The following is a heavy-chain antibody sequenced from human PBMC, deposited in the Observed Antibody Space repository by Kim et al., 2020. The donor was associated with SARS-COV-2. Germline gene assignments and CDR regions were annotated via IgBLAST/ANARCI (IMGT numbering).Heavy chain of an antibody. J-gene: IGHJ6*02. CDR1: GFTFSSYG. CDR2: IWYDGSNK. CDR3: ARPMGSSSSFYYYYGMDV. Sequence: GGSLRLSCAASGFTFSSYGMHWVRQAPGKGLEWVAVIWYDGSNKYYADSVKGRFTISRDNSKNTLYLQMNSLRAEDTAVYYCARPMGSSSSFYYYYGMDVWGQGTTVTVSS. D-gene: IGHD6-6*01. V-gene: IGHV3-33*01.